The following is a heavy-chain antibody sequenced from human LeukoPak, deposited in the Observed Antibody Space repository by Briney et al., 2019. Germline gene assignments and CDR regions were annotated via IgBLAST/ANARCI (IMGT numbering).Heavy chain of an antibody. J-gene: IGHJ3*02. Sequence: LETLSLTCTVSGGSISSYYWSWIRQPPGKGLEWIGYIYYSGSTNYNPSLKSRVTISVDTSKNQFSLKLSSVTAADTAVYYCARHSNDSDYYDRDAFDIWGQGTMVTVSS. CDR2: IYYSGST. V-gene: IGHV4-59*08. CDR1: GGSISSYY. D-gene: IGHD3-22*01. CDR3: ARHSNDSDYYDRDAFDI.